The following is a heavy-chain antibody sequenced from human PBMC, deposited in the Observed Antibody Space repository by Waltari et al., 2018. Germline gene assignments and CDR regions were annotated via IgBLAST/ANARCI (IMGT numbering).Heavy chain of an antibody. CDR3: ARLESTYDFWSGYYIDY. V-gene: IGHV4-39*01. J-gene: IGHJ4*02. CDR2: VYYSGST. D-gene: IGHD3-3*01. Sequence: QLQLQESGPGLVTPSEPLSLTCTVSGGSLSSSSYNWDWIRQPLGKGLECIGSVYYSGSTYYNPSLKSRVTISVDTSKNQFSLKLSSVTAADTAVYYCARLESTYDFWSGYYIDYWGQGTLVTVSS. CDR1: GGSLSSSSYN.